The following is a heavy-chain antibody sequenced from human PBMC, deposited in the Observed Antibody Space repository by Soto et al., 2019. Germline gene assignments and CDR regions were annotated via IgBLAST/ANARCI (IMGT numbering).Heavy chain of an antibody. J-gene: IGHJ4*02. CDR1: GGSISSYY. V-gene: IGHV4-59*08. Sequence: SETLSLTCTVSGGSISSYYWSWIRQPPGKGLEWIGYIYYSGSTNYNPSLKSRVTISVDTSKNQFSLKLSSVTAADTAVYYCARQDGSGWYHFDYWGQGTLVTVSS. CDR2: IYYSGST. CDR3: ARQDGSGWYHFDY. D-gene: IGHD6-19*01.